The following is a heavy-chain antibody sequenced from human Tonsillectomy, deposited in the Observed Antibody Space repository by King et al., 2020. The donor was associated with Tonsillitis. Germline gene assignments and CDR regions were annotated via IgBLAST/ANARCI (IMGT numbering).Heavy chain of an antibody. CDR2: IYSTGST. J-gene: IGHJ4*02. V-gene: IGHV4-39*02. Sequence: QLQESGPGLVKPSETLSLTCTVSGGSISSSSYYWGWIRQPPGKVLEWIWSIYSTGSTYYNPSLKSRLPISVDTSKNQFSLKLSSLTAADTAVYYCAREYYDYLWGSYRSPPDYWGQGTLVTVSS. D-gene: IGHD3-16*02. CDR1: GGSISSSSYY. CDR3: AREYYDYLWGSYRSPPDY.